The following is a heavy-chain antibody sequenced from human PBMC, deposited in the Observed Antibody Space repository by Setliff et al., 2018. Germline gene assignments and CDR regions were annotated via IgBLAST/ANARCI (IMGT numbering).Heavy chain of an antibody. Sequence: GASVKVSCKASGYSFTSYYMYWVRQAPGQGLEWMGTINTGGGSASIVDQFQGRVTMTRDTSTSTVYMDLSGLTSEDTAVYYCARAGDAAAARKGLLDYWGQGTLVTVSS. CDR3: ARAGDAAAARKGLLDY. V-gene: IGHV1-46*01. CDR1: GYSFTSYY. J-gene: IGHJ4*02. CDR2: INTGGGSA. D-gene: IGHD2-2*01.